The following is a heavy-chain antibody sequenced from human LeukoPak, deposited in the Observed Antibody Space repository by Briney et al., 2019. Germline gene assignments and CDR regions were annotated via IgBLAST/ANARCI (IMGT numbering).Heavy chain of an antibody. Sequence: PGGSLRLSCAASGFTFSDYYMSWVRQAPGKGLEWVSYISSSGSTIYYADSVKGRFTISRDNAKNSLYLQMNSLRAEDTAVYYCARLELRYFDWLPTQIDYWGQGTLVTVSS. V-gene: IGHV3-11*04. D-gene: IGHD3-9*01. CDR3: ARLELRYFDWLPTQIDY. CDR2: ISSSGSTI. J-gene: IGHJ4*02. CDR1: GFTFSDYY.